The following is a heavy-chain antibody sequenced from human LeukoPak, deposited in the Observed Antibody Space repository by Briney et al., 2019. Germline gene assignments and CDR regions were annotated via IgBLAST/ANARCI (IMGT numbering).Heavy chain of an antibody. V-gene: IGHV3-74*01. J-gene: IGHJ4*02. CDR3: ARDVGPFGGSPGAD. CDR2: IKTDGIET. D-gene: IGHD2-15*01. CDR1: GFIFTNYW. Sequence: GGSMRLPCDASGFIFTNYWMHWVRQAPGKGLVWVSRIKTDGIETSYADSVKGRFSISRDNAKNTLYLGMNSLRDDDTAVYFCARDVGPFGGSPGADWGQGTLVAVSS.